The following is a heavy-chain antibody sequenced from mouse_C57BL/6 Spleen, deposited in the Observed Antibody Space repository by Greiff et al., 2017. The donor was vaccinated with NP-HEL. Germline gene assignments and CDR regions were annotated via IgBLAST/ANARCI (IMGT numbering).Heavy chain of an antibody. CDR2: IYPGSGST. D-gene: IGHD4-1*01. J-gene: IGHJ4*01. CDR1: GYTFTSYW. Sequence: QVQLQQPGAELVKPGASVKMSCKASGYTFTSYWITWVKQRPGQGLEWIGDIYPGSGSTNYNEKFKGKATLTVDNSSSTAYMQLCSLTSEDSAVYYFASYRPGLTGYAMDYWGQGTSVTVSS. CDR3: ASYRPGLTGYAMDY. V-gene: IGHV1-55*01.